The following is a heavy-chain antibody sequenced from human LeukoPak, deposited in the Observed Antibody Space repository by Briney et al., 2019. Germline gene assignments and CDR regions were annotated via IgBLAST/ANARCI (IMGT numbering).Heavy chain of an antibody. J-gene: IGHJ4*02. Sequence: SETLSLTCTVSGGSISTSNYYWGWIRQPPGKGLEWIGNIFYSGSTYYSPSLKSRVTISLDTSRNQFSLKLSSVTAADTAVYYCARVKDGDYVWGSYRPRPYYFDYWGQGTLVTVSS. CDR2: IFYSGST. V-gene: IGHV4-39*07. D-gene: IGHD3-16*02. CDR1: GGSISTSNYY. CDR3: ARVKDGDYVWGSYRPRPYYFDY.